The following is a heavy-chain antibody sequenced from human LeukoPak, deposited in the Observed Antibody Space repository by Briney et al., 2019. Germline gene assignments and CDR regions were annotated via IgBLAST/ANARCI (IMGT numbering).Heavy chain of an antibody. D-gene: IGHD6-19*01. CDR1: GFTLSDYY. J-gene: IGHJ5*02. Sequence: KAGGSLRLSCAASGFTLSDYYMSWISQAPGKGLEWVSYISSSGSTIYYADSVKGRFTISRDNAKNSLYLQMNSLRAEDTAVYYCARVSAVAGTFWFDPWGQGTLVTVSS. V-gene: IGHV3-11*01. CDR2: ISSSGSTI. CDR3: ARVSAVAGTFWFDP.